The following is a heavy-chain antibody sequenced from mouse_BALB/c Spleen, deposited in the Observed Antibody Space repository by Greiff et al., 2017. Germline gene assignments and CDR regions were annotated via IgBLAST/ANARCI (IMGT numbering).Heavy chain of an antibody. Sequence: EVQGVESGGGLVQPGGSRKLSCAASGFTFSSFGMHWVRQAPEKGLEWVAYISSGSSTIYYADTVKGRFTISRDNPKNTLFLQMTSLRSEDTAMYYCAKDDGRSWFAYWGQGTLVTVSA. CDR3: AKDDGRSWFAY. J-gene: IGHJ3*01. CDR2: ISSGSSTI. V-gene: IGHV5-17*02. CDR1: GFTFSSFG. D-gene: IGHD2-3*01.